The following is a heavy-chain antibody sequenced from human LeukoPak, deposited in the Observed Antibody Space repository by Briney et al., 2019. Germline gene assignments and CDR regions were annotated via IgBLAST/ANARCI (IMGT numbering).Heavy chain of an antibody. D-gene: IGHD2-2*01. CDR1: GGSISSSSSY. CDR2: IYYSGST. Sequence: PSETLSLTCTVSGGSISSSSSYWGWIRQPPGKGLEWIGSIYYSGSTYYNPSLKSRVTISVDTSKNQFSLKLSSVTAADTAVYYCAREIDIVVVPAAKYGMDVWGQGTTVTVSS. J-gene: IGHJ6*02. CDR3: AREIDIVVVPAAKYGMDV. V-gene: IGHV4-39*01.